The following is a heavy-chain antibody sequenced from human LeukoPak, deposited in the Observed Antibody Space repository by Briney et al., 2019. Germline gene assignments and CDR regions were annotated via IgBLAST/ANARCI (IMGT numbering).Heavy chain of an antibody. D-gene: IGHD4-17*01. Sequence: PPGGSLRLSCAASGFTFSRYWMHWLRQGPGKGLVWAARIKGDGSSTIYADSVKGRFTISRDNSKNTLYLQTSSLRAEDTAVYYCARASTTVPNLLDHWGRGTLVTVSS. V-gene: IGHV3-74*01. CDR2: IKGDGSST. CDR1: GFTFSRYW. CDR3: ARASTTVPNLLDH. J-gene: IGHJ4*02.